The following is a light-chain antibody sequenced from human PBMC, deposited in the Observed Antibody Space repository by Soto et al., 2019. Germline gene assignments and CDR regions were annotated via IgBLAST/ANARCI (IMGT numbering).Light chain of an antibody. J-gene: IGKJ2*02. Sequence: DIQMTQSPSSLSVSVGDRVTITCRASQSISRYLSWYNQKSGKAPKLLIYAASTLQSGVPSRFSGSGSGTDFTLTISSLQPEDFATYYCQQSYSTPCTFGQGTKLEIK. V-gene: IGKV1-39*01. CDR1: QSISRY. CDR3: QQSYSTPCT. CDR2: AAS.